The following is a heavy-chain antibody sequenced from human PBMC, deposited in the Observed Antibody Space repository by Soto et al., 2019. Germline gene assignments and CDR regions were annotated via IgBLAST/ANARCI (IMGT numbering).Heavy chain of an antibody. Sequence: EVQLVESGGGLVQPGGSLRLSCAASGITLSTYWMSWVRQAPGKGLEWVANIKQDGSEKHYVDSVKGRFTISRDNAKNSLDLQMNSLRAEDTAVYYCVTGGGNFDYWGQGTLVTVSS. CDR1: GITLSTYW. CDR3: VTGGGNFDY. D-gene: IGHD2-15*01. J-gene: IGHJ4*02. V-gene: IGHV3-7*01. CDR2: IKQDGSEK.